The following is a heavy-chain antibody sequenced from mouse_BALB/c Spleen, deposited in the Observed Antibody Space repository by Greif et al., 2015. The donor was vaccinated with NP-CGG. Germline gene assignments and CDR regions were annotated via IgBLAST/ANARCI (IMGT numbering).Heavy chain of an antibody. Sequence: DVMLVESGGGLVQPGGSRKLSCAASGFTFSSFGMHWVRRAPEKGLEWVAYISSGSSTIYYADTVKGRFTISRDNPKNTLFLQMTSLRSEDTAMYYCARGNWYFDVWGAGTTVTVSS. CDR2: ISSGSSTI. V-gene: IGHV5-17*02. CDR3: ARGNWYFDV. CDR1: GFTFSSFG. J-gene: IGHJ1*01.